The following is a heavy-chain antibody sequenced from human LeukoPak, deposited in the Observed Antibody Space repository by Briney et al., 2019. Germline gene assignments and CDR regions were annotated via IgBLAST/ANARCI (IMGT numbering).Heavy chain of an antibody. CDR3: ARGSYCSSTSCYVAVGYYYGMDV. CDR2: MYYSGST. Sequence: SETLSLTCTVSGGSISSGDYYWSWIRQPPGKGLEWIAYMYYSGSTYYNPSLKSRVTISVDTSKNQFSLKLSSVTAADTAVYYCARGSYCSSTSCYVAVGYYYGMDVWGQGTTVTVSS. CDR1: GGSISSGDYY. D-gene: IGHD2-2*01. J-gene: IGHJ6*02. V-gene: IGHV4-30-4*01.